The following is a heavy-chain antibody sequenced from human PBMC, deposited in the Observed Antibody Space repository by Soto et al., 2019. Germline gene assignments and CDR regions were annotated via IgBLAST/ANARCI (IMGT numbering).Heavy chain of an antibody. Sequence: GGSLRLSCAASGFTFSSYGMHWVRQAPGKGLEWVAVISYDGSNKYYADSVKGRFTISRDNSKNTLYLQMNSLRAEDTAVYYCAKEKYCSSTSCPYYYYGMEVWGQGTTVTVSS. CDR1: GFTFSSYG. D-gene: IGHD2-2*01. CDR3: AKEKYCSSTSCPYYYYGMEV. J-gene: IGHJ6*02. CDR2: ISYDGSNK. V-gene: IGHV3-30*18.